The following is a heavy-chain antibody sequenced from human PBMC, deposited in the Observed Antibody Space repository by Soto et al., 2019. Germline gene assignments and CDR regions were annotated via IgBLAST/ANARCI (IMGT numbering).Heavy chain of an antibody. J-gene: IGHJ4*02. D-gene: IGHD2-2*01. CDR1: GPIFSSYG. V-gene: IGHV3-21*01. Sequence: LRLSCVASGPIFSSYGMNWLRQAPGKGLEWVSSIDSSGRYIYYADSLQGRFTISRDNAKNPMYLQMNSLRVEDTARYFCARDESAGSSTSDWGQGTLVTVSS. CDR3: ARDESAGSSTSD. CDR2: IDSSGRYI.